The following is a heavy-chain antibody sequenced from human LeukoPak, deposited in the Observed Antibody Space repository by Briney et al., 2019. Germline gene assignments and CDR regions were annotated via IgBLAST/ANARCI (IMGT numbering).Heavy chain of an antibody. CDR1: VFTFGNYE. J-gene: IGHJ4*02. CDR3: ARDTPNYSSSADY. V-gene: IGHV3-48*03. Sequence: GGSLRLSCAASVFTFGNYEMSWVRQAPGKGLEWISYISSAGSNMYYADFVKGRFTVSRDNARNSLFLQMNSLRAEDTAVYYCARDTPNYSSSADYWGQGTLVTVSS. CDR2: ISSAGSNM. D-gene: IGHD6-6*01.